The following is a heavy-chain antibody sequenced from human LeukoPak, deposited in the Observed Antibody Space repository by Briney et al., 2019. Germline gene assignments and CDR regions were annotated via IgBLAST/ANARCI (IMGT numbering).Heavy chain of an antibody. D-gene: IGHD2-15*01. CDR2: IYSGGST. CDR1: GFTVSSNY. CDR3: ARFRVVVAAILYYYGMDV. Sequence: VGSLRLSCAASGFTVSSNYMSWVRQAPGKGLEWVSVIYSGGSTYYADSVKGRFTISRHNSKNTLYLQMDSLRAEDTAVYYCARFRVVVAAILYYYGMDVWGQGTTVTVSS. V-gene: IGHV3-53*04. J-gene: IGHJ6*02.